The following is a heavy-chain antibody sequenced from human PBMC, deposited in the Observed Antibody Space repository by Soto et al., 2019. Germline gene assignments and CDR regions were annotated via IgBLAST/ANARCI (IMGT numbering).Heavy chain of an antibody. D-gene: IGHD6-19*01. V-gene: IGHV3-11*01. J-gene: IGHJ3*02. CDR2: ISTSGSTI. CDR1: VFTFSDYY. CDR3: ARGVAGRRSGRIGAFDI. Sequence: QVQLVESGGGLVKPGGSLRLSCAASVFTFSDYYMSWIRQAPGKGLEWVSYISTSGSTIYYADSVKGRFTISRDNAKHSLYLQMNSMRAEDKAVYFCARGVAGRRSGRIGAFDIWGQGTMVTVSS.